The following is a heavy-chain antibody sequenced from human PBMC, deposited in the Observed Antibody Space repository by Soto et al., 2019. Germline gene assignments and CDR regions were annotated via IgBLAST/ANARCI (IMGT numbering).Heavy chain of an antibody. Sequence: EVQLVESGVGLVQPGGSLRLSCAASGFTFSYYWMHWVRQAPGKGLVWVSRINGDGSRTSYADSVKGRFTMSRDNAKNTLYLQMNSLRAEDTAVYYCATGHVSREVYHYSGMDVWGQGTTVTVSS. CDR2: INGDGSRT. CDR1: GFTFSYYW. CDR3: ATGHVSREVYHYSGMDV. V-gene: IGHV3-74*01. J-gene: IGHJ6*02. D-gene: IGHD7-27*01.